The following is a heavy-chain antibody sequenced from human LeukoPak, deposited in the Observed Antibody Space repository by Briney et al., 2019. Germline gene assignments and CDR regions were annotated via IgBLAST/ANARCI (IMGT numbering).Heavy chain of an antibody. CDR1: GGTFSSYA. CDR3: ARAYYYDSSGYSLFDY. D-gene: IGHD3-22*01. CDR2: IIPILGIA. J-gene: IGHJ4*02. V-gene: IGHV1-69*04. Sequence: GASVKVSCKASGGTFSSYAISWVRQAPGQGLEWMGRIIPILGIANYAQKFQGRVTITADKSTSTAYMELSSLRSEDTAVYYCARAYYYDSSGYSLFDYWGQGTLSPSPQ.